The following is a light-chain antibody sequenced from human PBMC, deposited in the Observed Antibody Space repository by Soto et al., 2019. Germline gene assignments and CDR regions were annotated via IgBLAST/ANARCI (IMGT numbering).Light chain of an antibody. V-gene: IGKV2-28*01. CDR1: QSLHHSNGKIF. Sequence: DIVMTQSPLSLSVTPGESASISCRSSQSLHHSNGKIFFAWYLQKPGLSPQVLIYLGSFRAAGVPDRFTCSVSCTDFPLKISRVETEDVGVYYCMQGRQTPYTFGQGTKLEIK. CDR3: MQGRQTPYT. J-gene: IGKJ2*01. CDR2: LGS.